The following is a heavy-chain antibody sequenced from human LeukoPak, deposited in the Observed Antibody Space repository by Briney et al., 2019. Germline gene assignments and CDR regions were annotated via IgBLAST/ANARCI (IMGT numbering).Heavy chain of an antibody. Sequence: GGSLRLSCSASGFTFSSYGIHWVRQAPGKGLEWVAFIHFDGSNEYYADSVKGRFTISRDNSKNTLYLQMNSLRAQDTAVYYCAKPGVRGVLNEYYFDYWGQGTLVTVSS. V-gene: IGHV3-30*02. D-gene: IGHD3-10*01. CDR1: GFTFSSYG. J-gene: IGHJ4*02. CDR2: IHFDGSNE. CDR3: AKPGVRGVLNEYYFDY.